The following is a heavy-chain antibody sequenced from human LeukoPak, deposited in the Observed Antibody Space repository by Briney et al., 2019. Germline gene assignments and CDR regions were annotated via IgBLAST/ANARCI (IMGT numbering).Heavy chain of an antibody. CDR2: IYHSGST. J-gene: IGHJ4*02. V-gene: IGHV4-38-2*01. Sequence: PSETLSLTCAVSGYSISSGYYWGWSRQPPGKGLEGIGSIYHSGSTYYNPSLKSRVTISVDTSKNQFSLKLSSVTAADTAVYYCARYSGSTVVTYYFDYWRQGTLVTVSS. CDR1: GYSISSGYY. D-gene: IGHD4-23*01. CDR3: ARYSGSTVVTYYFDY.